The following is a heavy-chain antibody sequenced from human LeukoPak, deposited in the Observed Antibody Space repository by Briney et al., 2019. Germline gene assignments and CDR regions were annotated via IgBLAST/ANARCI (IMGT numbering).Heavy chain of an antibody. D-gene: IGHD4-11*01. J-gene: IGHJ6*03. CDR2: IYYSGST. Sequence: SETLSLTCTVSGGSISSYYWGWIRQPPGKGLEWIGSIYYSGSTYYNPSLKSRVTISVDTSENHFSLKLSSVTAADTAVYYCARDGGYSNPYYYYYYYMDFWGKGTTVTVSS. CDR1: GGSISSYY. V-gene: IGHV4-39*07. CDR3: ARDGGYSNPYYYYYYYMDF.